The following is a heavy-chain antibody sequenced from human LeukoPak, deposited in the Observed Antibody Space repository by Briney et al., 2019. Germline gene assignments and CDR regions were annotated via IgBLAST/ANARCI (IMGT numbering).Heavy chain of an antibody. Sequence: ASVKLSCKASGYTFTGYYIHWVRQAPGQGLEWMGWINPNSGGTNYAQKFQGRVTMTRDTSISTAYMELSRLRSDDTAVYYCARVEVLYYYYGMDVWGQGTTVTVSS. CDR3: ARVEVLYYYYGMDV. CDR1: GYTFTGYY. CDR2: INPNSGGT. J-gene: IGHJ6*02. D-gene: IGHD3-3*01. V-gene: IGHV1-2*02.